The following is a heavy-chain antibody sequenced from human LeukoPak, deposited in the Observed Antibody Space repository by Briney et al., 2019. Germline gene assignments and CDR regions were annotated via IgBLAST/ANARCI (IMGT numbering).Heavy chain of an antibody. CDR3: ARDLGMAVALPFDP. CDR1: GGSISSYY. Sequence: SETLSLTCTVSGGSISSYYWSWIRQPAGKGLEWIGRIYSSGSTNYNPPLKSRVTMSVDTPKNQFSLKLSSVTAADTAVYYCARDLGMAVALPFDPWGQGTLVTVSS. D-gene: IGHD6-19*01. J-gene: IGHJ5*02. CDR2: IYSSGST. V-gene: IGHV4-4*07.